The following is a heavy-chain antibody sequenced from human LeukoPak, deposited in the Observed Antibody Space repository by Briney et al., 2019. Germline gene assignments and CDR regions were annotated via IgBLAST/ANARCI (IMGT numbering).Heavy chain of an antibody. Sequence: SETPSLTCTVSGGSISSYYWCWIRQPPGKGLEWIGYIYYSGSTNYDPSLKSRVTISVDTSKNQFSLKLSSVTAADTAVYYCARHLRVVGYYYGMDVWGQGTTVTVSS. D-gene: IGHD2-15*01. CDR2: IYYSGST. CDR1: GGSISSYY. V-gene: IGHV4-59*08. CDR3: ARHLRVVGYYYGMDV. J-gene: IGHJ6*02.